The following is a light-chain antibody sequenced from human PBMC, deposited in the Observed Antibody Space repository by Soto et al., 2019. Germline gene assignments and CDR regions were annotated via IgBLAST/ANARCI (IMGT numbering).Light chain of an antibody. J-gene: IGKJ2*01. V-gene: IGKV3-20*01. CDR2: GAS. Sequence: EIVLTQSPGTLSLSPGERATLSCRASQSVSSSYLAWYQQKPGQAPRLLIYGASGRATGIPDRFSGSGSGTDFTLTISRLEPEDFVIYYCQQYNNWPPMSTFGQGTKLEMK. CDR1: QSVSSSY. CDR3: QQYNNWPPMST.